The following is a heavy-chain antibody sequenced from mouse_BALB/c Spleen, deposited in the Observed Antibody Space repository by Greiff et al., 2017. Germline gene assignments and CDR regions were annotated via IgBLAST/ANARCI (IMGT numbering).Heavy chain of an antibody. CDR1: GYTFTSYW. Sequence: VKLMESGAELAKPGASVKMSCKASGYTFTSYWMHWVKQRPGQGLEWIGYINPSTGYTEYNQKFKDKATLTADKSSSTAYMQLSSLTSEDSAVYYCARSTARATAMDYWGQGTSVTVSS. CDR2: INPSTGYT. V-gene: IGHV1-7*01. D-gene: IGHD3-2*01. CDR3: ARSTARATAMDY. J-gene: IGHJ4*01.